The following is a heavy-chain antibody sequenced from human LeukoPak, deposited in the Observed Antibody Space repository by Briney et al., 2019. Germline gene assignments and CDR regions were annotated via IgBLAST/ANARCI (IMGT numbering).Heavy chain of an antibody. V-gene: IGHV4-59*12. CDR1: GGSISSYY. Sequence: PSETLSLTCTVSGGSISSYYWSWIRQPPGKGLEWIGYIYYSGSTYYNPSLKSRVTISVDTSKNQFSLKLSSVTAADTAVYYCAGWVVAATPLYYYYGMDVWGQGTTVTVSS. D-gene: IGHD2-15*01. CDR3: AGWVVAATPLYYYYGMDV. J-gene: IGHJ6*02. CDR2: IYYSGST.